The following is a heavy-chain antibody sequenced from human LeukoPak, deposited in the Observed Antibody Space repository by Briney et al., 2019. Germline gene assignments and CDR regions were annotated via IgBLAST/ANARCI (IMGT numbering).Heavy chain of an antibody. D-gene: IGHD3-22*01. CDR3: ARGDPPDYYDSSAPDY. V-gene: IGHV1-8*01. J-gene: IGHJ4*02. Sequence: ASAQGPCKASGYTSTSYDIIWVRQATRQGRQWMGSMNPNSGNTGYAQKFQGRVTMTRNTSISTAYMELSSLRSEDTAVYYCARGDPPDYYDSSAPDYWGQGTLVTVSS. CDR2: MNPNSGNT. CDR1: GYTSTSYD.